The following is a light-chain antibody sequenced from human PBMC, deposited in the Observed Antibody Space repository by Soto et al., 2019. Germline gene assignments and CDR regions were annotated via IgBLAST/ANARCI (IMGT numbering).Light chain of an antibody. CDR1: QALNTR. J-gene: IGKJ3*01. CDR2: DAS. Sequence: DIQMTQSPSSLSASVGDTVTITCRASQALNTRLAWYQQKPQRAPRSLIYDASKLESGVPSRFSGSGSGTDFTLTISSLQPEDFATYYCQQYDTYPPTFGPGTTVDI. CDR3: QQYDTYPPT. V-gene: IGKV1D-16*01.